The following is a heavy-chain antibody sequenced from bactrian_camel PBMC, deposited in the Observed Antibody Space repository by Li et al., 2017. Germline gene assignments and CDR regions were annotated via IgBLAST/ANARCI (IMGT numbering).Heavy chain of an antibody. J-gene: IGHJ4*01. CDR3: SRGDRVGWRSYDSE. Sequence: DVQLVESGGGLVQPGGSLRLSCAASGFTFSRYVMGWVRQAPGRGPEWVSAIDSGDDSAYYEKSLEGRFTASRDNAKNTVYLHLNSLKTEGTALYYCSRGDRVGWRSYDSERGQRTQVTVS. V-gene: IGHV3S31*01. D-gene: IGHD1*01. CDR2: IDSGDDSA. CDR1: GFTFSRYV.